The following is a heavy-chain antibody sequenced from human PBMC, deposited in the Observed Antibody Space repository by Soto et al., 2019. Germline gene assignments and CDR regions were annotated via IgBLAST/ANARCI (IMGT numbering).Heavy chain of an antibody. CDR3: ASSRYYDSSGYLLDDFNI. CDR1: WYSFTSYW. D-gene: IGHD3-22*01. CDR2: IDPSDSYT. J-gene: IGHJ3*02. V-gene: IGHV5-10-1*01. Sequence: PGESLKISCKGSWYSFTSYWISWVRQVPGKGLEWMGRIDPSDSYTNYSPSFQGHVTISADKSISTAYLQWSSLKASDTAMYYCASSRYYDSSGYLLDDFNILGQGSIVTVSS.